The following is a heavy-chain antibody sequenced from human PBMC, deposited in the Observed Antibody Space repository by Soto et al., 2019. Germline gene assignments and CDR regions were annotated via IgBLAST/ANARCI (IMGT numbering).Heavy chain of an antibody. Sequence: GGSLRLSCAASGFTFSSYEMNWVRQAPGKGLEWVSYISSSGSTIYYADSVKGRFTISRDDSKNTLYLQMNSLKTEDTAVYYCTTGPYYDYVWGSYLGDYWGQGTLVTVS. CDR3: TTGPYYDYVWGSYLGDY. CDR1: GFTFSSYE. V-gene: IGHV3-48*03. CDR2: ISSSGSTI. D-gene: IGHD3-16*02. J-gene: IGHJ4*02.